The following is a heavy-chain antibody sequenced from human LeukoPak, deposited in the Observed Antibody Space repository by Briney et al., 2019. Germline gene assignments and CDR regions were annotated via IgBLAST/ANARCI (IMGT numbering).Heavy chain of an antibody. CDR3: AKDVAVAGTGAFDI. V-gene: IGHV3-43*02. CDR1: GFTFDDYA. CDR2: ISGDGGST. Sequence: PGGSLRLSCAASGFTFDDYAMHWVRQAPGKGPEWVSLISGDGGSTYYADSVKGRFTISRDNSKNSLYLQMNSLRTEDTALYYCAKDVAVAGTGAFDIWGQGTMVTVSS. J-gene: IGHJ3*02. D-gene: IGHD6-19*01.